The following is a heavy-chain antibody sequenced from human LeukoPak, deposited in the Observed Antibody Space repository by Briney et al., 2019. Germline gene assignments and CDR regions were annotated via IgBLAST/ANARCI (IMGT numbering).Heavy chain of an antibody. CDR3: AREVVGFWSGYSAYYFDY. CDR2: MYYSGST. J-gene: IGHJ4*02. CDR1: GGSISSGGYY. Sequence: PSQTLSLTCTVSGGSISSGGYYWSWIRQHPGKGLEWIGYMYYSGSTYYNPSLTSRVTISLDTSKNQFSLKLSSVTAADTAVYYCAREVVGFWSGYSAYYFDYWGQGTLVTVSS. V-gene: IGHV4-31*03. D-gene: IGHD3-3*01.